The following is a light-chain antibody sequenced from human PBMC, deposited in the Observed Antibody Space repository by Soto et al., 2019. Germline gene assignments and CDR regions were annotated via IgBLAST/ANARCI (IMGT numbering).Light chain of an antibody. CDR2: KAT. J-gene: IGKJ4*01. CDR1: QSISSW. V-gene: IGKV1-5*03. Sequence: DIQMTQSPSTLSASVGDRVTITCRASQSISSWLAWYQQKPGEAPKLLIYKATSLESGVPSRFSGSGSGAEFTLTISSLQPDDFAIYYCQQYNSSPLTFGGGTKVEIK. CDR3: QQYNSSPLT.